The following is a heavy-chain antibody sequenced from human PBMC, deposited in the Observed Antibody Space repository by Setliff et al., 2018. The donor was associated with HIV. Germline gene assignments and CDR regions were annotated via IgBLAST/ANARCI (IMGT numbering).Heavy chain of an antibody. V-gene: IGHV4-34*01. CDR2: INHSGST. D-gene: IGHD6-13*01. Sequence: SETLSLTCAVYGGSFRGYYWSWIRRTPGKGLEWIGEINHSGSTNFNPSLKSRVTISVDMSKNQFSLKLSSVTAADTAVYYCARGGNSSSWYLYYFDYWGQGTLVTVSS. CDR1: GGSFRGYY. J-gene: IGHJ4*02. CDR3: ARGGNSSSWYLYYFDY.